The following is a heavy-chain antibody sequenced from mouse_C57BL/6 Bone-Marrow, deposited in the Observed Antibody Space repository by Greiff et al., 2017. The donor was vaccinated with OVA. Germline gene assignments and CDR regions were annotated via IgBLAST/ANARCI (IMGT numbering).Heavy chain of an antibody. CDR3: AREGATMITNYFDY. V-gene: IGHV1-26*01. CDR2: INPNNGGT. Sequence: EVQLQQSGPELVQPVASVKISCKASGYTFTDYYMTWVKQSHGKSLEWIGDINPNNGGTSYNQKFKGKATLTVDKYSSTAYMELRSLTSEDSAVYYCAREGATMITNYFDYWGQGTTLTVSS. J-gene: IGHJ2*01. CDR1: GYTFTDYY. D-gene: IGHD2-4*01.